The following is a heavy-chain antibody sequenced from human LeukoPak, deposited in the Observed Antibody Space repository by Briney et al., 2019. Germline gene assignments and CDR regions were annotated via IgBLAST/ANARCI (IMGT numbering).Heavy chain of an antibody. CDR3: ARAGGRILWFGELSSGANWFDP. Sequence: GGSLRLSCAASGFTFSSYWMSWVRQTPGKGLEWVANIKQDGSEKYYVDSVKGRFTISRDNAKNSLYPQMNSLRAEDTAVYYCARAGGRILWFGELSSGANWFDPWGQGTLVTVSS. J-gene: IGHJ5*02. V-gene: IGHV3-7*01. CDR1: GFTFSSYW. D-gene: IGHD3-10*01. CDR2: IKQDGSEK.